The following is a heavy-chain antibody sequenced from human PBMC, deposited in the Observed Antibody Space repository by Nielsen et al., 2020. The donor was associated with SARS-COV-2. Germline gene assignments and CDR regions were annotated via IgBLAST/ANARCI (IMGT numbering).Heavy chain of an antibody. CDR1: GFTFSSYW. CDR3: ARDHSFLSWSGYYYFDY. CDR2: IKQDGSEK. J-gene: IGHJ4*02. D-gene: IGHD3-3*01. Sequence: GGSLRLSCAASGFTFSSYWMSWVRQAPGKGLEWVANIKQDGSEKYYVDSVKGRFTISRDNAKNSLYLQMNSLRAEDTAVYYCARDHSFLSWSGYYYFDYWGQGTLVTVSS. V-gene: IGHV3-7*03.